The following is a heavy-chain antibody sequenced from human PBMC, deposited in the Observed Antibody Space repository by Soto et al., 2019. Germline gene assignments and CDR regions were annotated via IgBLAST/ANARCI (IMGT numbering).Heavy chain of an antibody. CDR3: AKGDSCSWLSYFDN. CDR2: IYSGGNG. D-gene: IGHD6-13*01. J-gene: IGHJ4*02. Sequence: GGSLRLSCAASGFTVSSIYMSWVRQAPGKGLEWVSVIYSGGNGYYPDSVKGRFTISRDNSKNTLYLQMNSLKAEATAVYYCAKGDSCSWLSYFDNWGPGSLVT. V-gene: IGHV3-66*01. CDR1: GFTVSSIY.